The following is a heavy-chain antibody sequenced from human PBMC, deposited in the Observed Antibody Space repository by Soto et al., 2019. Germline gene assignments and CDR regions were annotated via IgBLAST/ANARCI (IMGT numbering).Heavy chain of an antibody. V-gene: IGHV4-59*01. J-gene: IGHJ4*02. CDR3: GRGVSRLVSYQFDS. CDR2: IYYTGST. D-gene: IGHD2-2*01. Sequence: SETLSLTCSASGTSIRGYYWTWIRQPPGKGLEWIGYIYYTGSTKYNPSLKSRGTISVDTSKNQSSLRLNTVTAADTAVYYCGRGVSRLVSYQFDSWAQGALVT. CDR1: GTSIRGYY.